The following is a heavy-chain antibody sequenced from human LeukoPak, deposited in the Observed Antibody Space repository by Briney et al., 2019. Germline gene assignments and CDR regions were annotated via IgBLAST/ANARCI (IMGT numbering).Heavy chain of an antibody. D-gene: IGHD3-22*01. V-gene: IGHV3-48*04. J-gene: IGHJ4*02. CDR1: GFTFSSYS. CDR2: ISSSSSTI. Sequence: GGSLRLSCAASGFTFSSYSMNWVRQAPGKGLEWVSYISSSSSTIYYADSVKGRFTISRDNAKNSLDLQMNSLRAEDTAVYYCARGYYFDSSGFFPPYHFDYWGQGTLVTVSS. CDR3: ARGYYFDSSGFFPPYHFDY.